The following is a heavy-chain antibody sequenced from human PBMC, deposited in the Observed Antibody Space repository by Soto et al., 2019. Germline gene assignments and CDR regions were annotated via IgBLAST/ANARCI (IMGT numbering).Heavy chain of an antibody. CDR2: IIPIFGTA. D-gene: IGHD3-16*01. CDR1: GGTFSSYA. J-gene: IGHJ6*01. V-gene: IGHV1-69*13. CDR3: ARHLGGNHYYYGMDV. Sequence: ASVKVSCKASGGTFSSYAISWVRQAPGQGLGWMGGIIPIFGTADYAQKFQGRVTITADESTSTAYMDLSSLRSEDTAVYYCARHLGGNHYYYGMDVWGQGTTVTAPQ.